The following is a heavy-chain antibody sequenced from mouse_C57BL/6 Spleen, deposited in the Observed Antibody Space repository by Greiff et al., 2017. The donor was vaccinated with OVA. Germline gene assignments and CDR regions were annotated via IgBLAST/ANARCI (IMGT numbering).Heavy chain of an antibody. D-gene: IGHD2-4*01. CDR2: ISSGGDYI. V-gene: IGHV5-9-1*02. CDR1: GFTFSSYA. J-gene: IGHJ4*01. Sequence: EVQLVESGEGLVKPGGSLKLSCAASGFTFSSYAMSWVRQTPEKRLEWVAYISSGGDYIYYADTVKGRFTISRDNARNTLYLQMSSLKSEDTAMYYCTRSMITTRVGYYAMDYWGQGTSVTVSS. CDR3: TRSMITTRVGYYAMDY.